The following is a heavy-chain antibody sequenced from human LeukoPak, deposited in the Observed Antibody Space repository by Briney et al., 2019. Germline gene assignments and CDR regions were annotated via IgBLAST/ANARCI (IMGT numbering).Heavy chain of an antibody. D-gene: IGHD6-19*01. CDR2: FDTGFAT. CDR3: ARSSGWWSLDY. J-gene: IGHJ4*02. Sequence: GGSLRLSCAPSGVTFSTASLHWVRPAPGRGLEWVSAFDTGFATYYPASLKGRFTITRDTSKNTLFLQMNSLRAEDTAVYYCARSSGWWSLDYWGQGTLVTVSS. CDR1: GVTFSTAS. V-gene: IGHV3-23*01.